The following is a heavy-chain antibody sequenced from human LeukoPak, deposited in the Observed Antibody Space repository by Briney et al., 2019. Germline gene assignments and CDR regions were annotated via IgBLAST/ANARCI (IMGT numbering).Heavy chain of an antibody. CDR1: GFIFNNAW. CDR3: TTDLQLGGDFDLGDY. D-gene: IGHD1-1*01. J-gene: IGHJ4*02. Sequence: GGSLRLSCAASGFIFNNAWMHWVRQAPGKGLEWVGRIQSKTDGGTTNYAAPVKDRFIISRDDSQNTLFLQMNSLQSEDTAVYYYTTDLQLGGDFDLGDYWGQGTPVAVSS. V-gene: IGHV3-15*07. CDR2: IQSKTDGGTT.